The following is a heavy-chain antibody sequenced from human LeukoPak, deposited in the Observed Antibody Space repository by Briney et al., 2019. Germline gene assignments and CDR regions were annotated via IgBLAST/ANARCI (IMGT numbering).Heavy chain of an antibody. V-gene: IGHV4-31*03. CDR1: GASIISGGYY. D-gene: IGHD1-26*01. CDR3: ARGGIVGSRTNWFDP. CDR2: IYYTGST. Sequence: SETLSLTCTVSGASIISGGYYWSWIRQHPGKGLEWIGYIYYTGSTYYNPSLKNRLTISIDTSKSQFSLKLTSVTPADTAVYYCARGGIVGSRTNWFDPWGQGILVTVSS. J-gene: IGHJ5*02.